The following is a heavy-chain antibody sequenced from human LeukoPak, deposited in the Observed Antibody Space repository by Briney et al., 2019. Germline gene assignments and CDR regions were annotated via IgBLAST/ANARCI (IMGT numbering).Heavy chain of an antibody. Sequence: PGGSLRLSCAASGFTFSTYAMTWVRQAPGKGLEWVAHIKEDGSQKNYGDSVKGRISISRDNAKNSVYLQMNSLTAEDTAVYYCARDKVSGAWTGSLFDYWGQGSLVTVSS. J-gene: IGHJ4*02. D-gene: IGHD1-1*01. CDR2: IKEDGSQK. CDR1: GFTFSTYA. CDR3: ARDKVSGAWTGSLFDY. V-gene: IGHV3-7*01.